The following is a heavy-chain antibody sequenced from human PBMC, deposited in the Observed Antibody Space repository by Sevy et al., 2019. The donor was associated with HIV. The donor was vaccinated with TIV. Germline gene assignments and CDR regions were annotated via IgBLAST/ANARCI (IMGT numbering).Heavy chain of an antibody. V-gene: IGHV3-7*01. J-gene: IGHJ4*02. D-gene: IGHD3-10*01. CDR2: IKQDGSEK. CDR3: ARDTVLLWFGELFDY. CDR1: GFTFSSYW. Sequence: GGSLRLSCVASGFTFSSYWMSWVRQAPGKGLEWVANIKQDGSEKYYVDSVKGRFTISRDNAKNSLYLQMNSLRAEDTAVYYCARDTVLLWFGELFDYWGQGTLVTVSS.